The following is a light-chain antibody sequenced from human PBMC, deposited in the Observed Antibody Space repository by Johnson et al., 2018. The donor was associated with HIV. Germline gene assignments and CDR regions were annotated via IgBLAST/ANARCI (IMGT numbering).Light chain of an antibody. CDR1: SSNIGNNY. J-gene: IGLJ1*01. Sequence: QSVLTQPPSVSAAPGQKVTISCSGSSSNIGNNYVSWYQQLPGTAPKLLIYDNNKRPSGIPDLFSGSKSGTSATLGISGLQTGDEADYYCGTWDSSLSAGRVFGTGTKFTVL. V-gene: IGLV1-51*01. CDR2: DNN. CDR3: GTWDSSLSAGRV.